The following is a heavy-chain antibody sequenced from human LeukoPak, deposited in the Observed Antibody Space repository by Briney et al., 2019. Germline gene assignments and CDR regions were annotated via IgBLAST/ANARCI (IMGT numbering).Heavy chain of an antibody. J-gene: IGHJ4*02. V-gene: IGHV3-49*04. CDR3: TRYGGNSFSY. D-gene: IGHD4-23*01. CDR1: GFTFGDSA. Sequence: QSGGSLRLPCTASGFTFGDSAMSWVRQAPGKGLEWVGFIRSKAYGGTTEYAASVKGRFTISRDDSKSIAYLQMNSLKTEDTAVYYCTRYGGNSFSYWGQGTLVTVSS. CDR2: IRSKAYGGTT.